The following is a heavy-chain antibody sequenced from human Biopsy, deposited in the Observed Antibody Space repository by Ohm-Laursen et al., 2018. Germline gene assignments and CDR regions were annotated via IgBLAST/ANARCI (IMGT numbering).Heavy chain of an antibody. D-gene: IGHD2/OR15-2a*01. V-gene: IGHV4-59*01. CDR1: GGSIRSGY. CDR3: ARATNSTGWPYYYFYCLDV. J-gene: IGHJ6*02. Sequence: SQTLSLTCTVSGGSIRSGYWCWIRQPPAKGLEWIGYIYYSGSSNNNPSLKSRVTISVDTYKNQFSLRLKPVTAADTAVYYCARATNSTGWPYYYFYCLDVWGQGTTVTVSS. CDR2: IYYSGSS.